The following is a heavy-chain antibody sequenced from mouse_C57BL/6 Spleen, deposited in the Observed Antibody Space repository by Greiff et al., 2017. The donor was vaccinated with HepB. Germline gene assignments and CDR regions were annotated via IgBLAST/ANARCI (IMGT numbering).Heavy chain of an antibody. CDR1: GFSFNTYA. CDR2: IRSKSNNYAT. J-gene: IGHJ4*01. V-gene: IGHV10-1*01. D-gene: IGHD3-3*01. Sequence: EVKLQESGGGLVQPKGSLKLSCAASGFSFNTYAMNWVRQAPGKGLEWVARIRSKSNNYATYYADSVKDRFTISRDDSESMLYLQMNNLKTEDTAMYYCVRGGTVAMDYWGQGTSVTVSS. CDR3: VRGGTVAMDY.